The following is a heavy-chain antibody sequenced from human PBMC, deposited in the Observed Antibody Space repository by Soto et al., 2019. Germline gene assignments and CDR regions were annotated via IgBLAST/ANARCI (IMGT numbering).Heavy chain of an antibody. D-gene: IGHD5-18*01. J-gene: IGHJ6*02. CDR3: AREGWIQLWLRGSYYYGMDV. CDR2: INSDGSST. V-gene: IGHV3-74*01. CDR1: GFTFSSYW. Sequence: PGGSLRLSCAASGFTFSSYWMHWVRQAPGKGLVWVSRINSDGSSTSYADSVKGRFTISRDNAKNTLYLQMNSLRAEDTAVYYCAREGWIQLWLRGSYYYGMDVWGQGPTVTVSS.